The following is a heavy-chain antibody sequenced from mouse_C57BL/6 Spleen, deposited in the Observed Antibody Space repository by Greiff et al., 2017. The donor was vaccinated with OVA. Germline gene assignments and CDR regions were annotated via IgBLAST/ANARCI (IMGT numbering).Heavy chain of an antibody. D-gene: IGHD1-1*01. J-gene: IGHJ3*01. V-gene: IGHV5-9-1*02. Sequence: EVHLVESGEGLVKPGGSLKLSCAASGFTFSSYAMSWVRQTPEKRLEWVAYISSGGDYIYYADTVKGRFTISRDNARNTLYLQMSSLKSEDTAMYYCTRDENYCGSSPAWFAYWGQGTLVTVSA. CDR3: TRDENYCGSSPAWFAY. CDR2: ISSGGDYI. CDR1: GFTFSSYA.